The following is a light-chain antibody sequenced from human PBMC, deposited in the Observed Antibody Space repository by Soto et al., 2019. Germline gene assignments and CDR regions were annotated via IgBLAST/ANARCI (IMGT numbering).Light chain of an antibody. J-gene: IGLJ2*01. V-gene: IGLV3-21*04. CDR3: QVWDSSSDHPV. CDR2: YDS. Sequence: VLTQPPSVSVAPGKTARITCGGNNIGSKSVHWYQQKPGQAPVLVIYYDSNRPSGIPERFSGSNSGNTATLTISRVEAGDEADYYCQVWDSSSDHPVFGGGTKVTVL. CDR1: NIGSKS.